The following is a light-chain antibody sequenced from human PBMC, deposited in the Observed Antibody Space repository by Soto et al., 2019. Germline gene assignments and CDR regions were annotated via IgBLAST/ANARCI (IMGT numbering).Light chain of an antibody. CDR2: DVS. CDR1: NSDIGGYNY. V-gene: IGLV2-14*03. Sequence: QSALTQPASVSGSPGQSITISCTGTNSDIGGYNYVSWYQHHPGKAPKLMIYDVSNRPSGVSNRFSGSKSGNTASLTLSGLQTEDEADYYCSSYTSTSTPWVFGGGTKLNVL. J-gene: IGLJ3*02. CDR3: SSYTSTSTPWV.